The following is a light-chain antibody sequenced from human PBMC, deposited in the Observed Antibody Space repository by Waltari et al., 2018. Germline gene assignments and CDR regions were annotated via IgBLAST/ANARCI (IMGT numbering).Light chain of an antibody. CDR2: DAS. Sequence: EIVLTQSPVTLSLSPGESATLPCRASQSVRSYLTWYQQKPGQAPRLLIYDASNRATGIPARFRGSGSGTDFTLTISSLEPEDFAVYYCQQRSNWPPALTFGGGTKVEVK. V-gene: IGKV3-11*01. J-gene: IGKJ4*01. CDR1: QSVRSY. CDR3: QQRSNWPPALT.